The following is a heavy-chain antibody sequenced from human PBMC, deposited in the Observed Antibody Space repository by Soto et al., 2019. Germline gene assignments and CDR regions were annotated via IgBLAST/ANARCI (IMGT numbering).Heavy chain of an antibody. V-gene: IGHV4-30-4*02. CDR1: GGSISSGNYY. CDR2: IYHSGST. CDR3: ARDLWGYCGTDCYPLDV. D-gene: IGHD2-21*02. Sequence: SETLSLTCTVSGGSISSGNYYWSWIRQPPGKGLEWIGYIYHSGSTYYNPSLKSRVTISVDRSKNQFSLKLSSVTAADTAVYYCARDLWGYCGTDCYPLDVWGQGTTVTSP. J-gene: IGHJ6*02.